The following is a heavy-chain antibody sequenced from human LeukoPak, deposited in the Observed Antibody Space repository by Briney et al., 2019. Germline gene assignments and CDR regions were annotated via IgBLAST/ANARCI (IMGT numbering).Heavy chain of an antibody. Sequence: SETLSLTCAVSGGSISSGGYSWSWIRQPPGKGLEWIGYIYHSGSTYYNPSLKSRVTISVDRSKNQFSLKLSSVTAADTAVYYCARELGYSGYENNYFDYWGQGTLVTVSS. CDR3: ARELGYSGYENNYFDY. CDR2: IYHSGST. D-gene: IGHD5-12*01. V-gene: IGHV4-30-2*01. CDR1: GGSISSGGYS. J-gene: IGHJ4*02.